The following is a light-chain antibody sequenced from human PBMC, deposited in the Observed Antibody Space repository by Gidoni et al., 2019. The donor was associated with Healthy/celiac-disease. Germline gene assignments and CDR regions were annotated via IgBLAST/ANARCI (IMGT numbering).Light chain of an antibody. J-gene: IGKJ2*01. CDR1: QSISSY. V-gene: IGKV1-39*01. Sequence: DIQMTPSPSSLSASGGDRVTITCRARQSISSYVNWDQQNPGKAPKLMIYAASSLPSWVPSRFSGSGAGTDVMLTISSLQHEDFATYYRQQSYSTPYTFGQGTKLEIK. CDR3: QQSYSTPYT. CDR2: AAS.